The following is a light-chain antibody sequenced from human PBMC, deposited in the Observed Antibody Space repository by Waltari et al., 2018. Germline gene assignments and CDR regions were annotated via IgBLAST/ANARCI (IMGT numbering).Light chain of an antibody. CDR2: TVS. Sequence: QRRRREGKGEKKKRGKERKSLIHTVSSLQSGVPSRFSGSGSGTDFTLTISSLQPEDFATYSCQQSYYAPWTFGQGTKVEIK. CDR3: QQSYYAPWT. V-gene: IGKV1-39*01. J-gene: IGKJ1*01. CDR1: QRRRRE.